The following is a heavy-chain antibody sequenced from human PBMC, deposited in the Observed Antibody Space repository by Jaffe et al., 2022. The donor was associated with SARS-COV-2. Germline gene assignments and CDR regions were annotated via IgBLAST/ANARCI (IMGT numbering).Heavy chain of an antibody. CDR1: GFTFNNYV. CDR3: AKDPPRSGSDAFDI. CDR2: ISASGTTT. V-gene: IGHV3-23*01. J-gene: IGHJ3*02. Sequence: EVQLLQSGGGLVQPGGSLRLSCAASGFTFNNYVMTWVRQAPGKGLEWVSSISASGTTTYYGDSVKGRFTISRDKSKNTLYLEMDSLRVEDTAIYFCAKDPPRSGSDAFDIWGQGTMVTVS.